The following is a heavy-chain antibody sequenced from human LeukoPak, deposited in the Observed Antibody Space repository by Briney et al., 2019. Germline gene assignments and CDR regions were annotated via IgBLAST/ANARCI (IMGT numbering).Heavy chain of an antibody. CDR2: IYSVGST. CDR1: GGSISSYY. J-gene: IGHJ4*02. Sequence: ETLSLTCTVSGGSISSYYWSWIRQPPGKGLEWVSVIYSVGSTYFADSVKGRFTISRDNSKNTLFLQMNSLRAEDTAVYYCARGLDGYCFDYWGQGTLVTVSS. CDR3: ARGLDGYCFDY. D-gene: IGHD5-24*01. V-gene: IGHV3-66*01.